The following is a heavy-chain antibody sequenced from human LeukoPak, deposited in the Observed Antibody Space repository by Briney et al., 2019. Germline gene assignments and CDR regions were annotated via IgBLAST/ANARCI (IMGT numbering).Heavy chain of an antibody. CDR2: IYRGGST. V-gene: IGHV3-66*01. D-gene: IGHD1-26*01. J-gene: IGHJ3*02. CDR1: GFTVSSNY. CDR3: ARGTSGSHDAFDI. Sequence: GGSLRLSCAASGFTVSSNYMSWVRQAPGKGLEWVSVIYRGGSTYYADSVKGRFTISRDNSKNTLYLQMNSLRAEDTAVYYCARGTSGSHDAFDIWGQGTMVTVSS.